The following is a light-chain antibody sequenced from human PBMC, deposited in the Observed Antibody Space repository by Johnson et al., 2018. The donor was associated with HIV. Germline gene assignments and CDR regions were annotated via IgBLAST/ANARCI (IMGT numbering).Light chain of an antibody. V-gene: IGLV1-51*02. J-gene: IGLJ1*01. CDR2: ENN. Sequence: QSVLTQPPSVSAAAGQKVAISCSRDITDVGNDAESWYQQLPGTAPKLVMHENNKRPSGIPDRFSGSKSGTSATLGITGLQTGDEADYYCGTWDSSLSALAFGTGTKVTVL. CDR3: GTWDSSLSALA. CDR1: ITDVGNDA.